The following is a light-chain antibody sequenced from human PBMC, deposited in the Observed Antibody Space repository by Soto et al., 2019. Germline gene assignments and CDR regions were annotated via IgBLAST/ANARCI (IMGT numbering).Light chain of an antibody. CDR3: QHCGYPPGK. V-gene: IGKV3-20*01. Sequence: EHLLTQSPGARSVCPGERATLALRASQTVNSDYLAWFQQRHGHSPRLLIFATSRRTTDIPDRFSGSGSGTAFTLTIRRLESEDFAVYYPQHCGYPPGKFGQGTRVDIK. CDR1: QTVNSDY. CDR2: ATS. J-gene: IGKJ1*01.